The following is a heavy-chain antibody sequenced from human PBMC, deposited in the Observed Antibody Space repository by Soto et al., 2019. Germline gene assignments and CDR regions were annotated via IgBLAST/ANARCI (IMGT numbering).Heavy chain of an antibody. D-gene: IGHD2-8*01. CDR1: VFTFSDHH. CDR3: ARLMGTSFDL. Sequence: PWWSLRLSCSASVFTFSDHHMDWVRQAPGKGLEWVGRARNRAHSYTTAYAASVKGRFTISRDDSKNSLSLQMNSLKTEDTAVYFCARLMGTSFDLWGQGTLVTVSS. V-gene: IGHV3-72*01. CDR2: ARNRAHSYTT. J-gene: IGHJ4*02.